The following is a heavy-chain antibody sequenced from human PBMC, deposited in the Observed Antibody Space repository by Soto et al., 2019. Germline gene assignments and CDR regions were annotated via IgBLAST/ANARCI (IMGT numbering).Heavy chain of an antibody. CDR3: AKDGTDGAFDI. D-gene: IGHD6-13*01. Sequence: WGSLRLSWAFSVFTFSIYGMHWVRQAPGRGLGLVAVISSHRSNKYYAHSVKDRFTISRDNSKNTLYRQMNSLRAEATSVYNCAKDGTDGAFDIWGQGTMVTVSS. CDR2: ISSHRSNK. CDR1: VFTFSIYG. V-gene: IGHV3-30*18. J-gene: IGHJ3*02.